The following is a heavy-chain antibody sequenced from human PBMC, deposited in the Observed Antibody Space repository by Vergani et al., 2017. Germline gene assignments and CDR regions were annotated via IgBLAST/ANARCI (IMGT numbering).Heavy chain of an antibody. J-gene: IGHJ3*02. CDR1: GFTFDDYG. CDR3: AWRIPGVWDSSGYSYAFDI. Sequence: EVQLVESGGGVVRPGGSLRLSCAASGFTFDDYGMSWVRQAPGKGLEWVSGINWNGGSTGYADSVKGRFTISRDNAKNSLYLQMNSLRAEDTALYHCAWRIPGVWDSSGYSYAFDIWGQGTMVTVSS. CDR2: INWNGGST. V-gene: IGHV3-20*01. D-gene: IGHD3-22*01.